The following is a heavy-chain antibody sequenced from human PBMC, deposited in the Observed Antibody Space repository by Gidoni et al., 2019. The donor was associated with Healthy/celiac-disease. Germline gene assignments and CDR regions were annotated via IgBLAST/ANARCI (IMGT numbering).Heavy chain of an antibody. CDR2: IFSNHEK. CDR3: ARIRYSGSPTAFDI. CDR1: GFSLSNARMG. J-gene: IGHJ3*02. D-gene: IGHD1-26*01. Sequence: QVTLKESGPVLVKPTETLTLTCTVPGFSLSNARMGVSWIRQPPAKALEWLAHIFSNHEKSYSTSLKSRLTISQDTSKSQVVLTMTNMDPVDTSSYYCARIRYSGSPTAFDIWGQGTMVTVSS. V-gene: IGHV2-26*01.